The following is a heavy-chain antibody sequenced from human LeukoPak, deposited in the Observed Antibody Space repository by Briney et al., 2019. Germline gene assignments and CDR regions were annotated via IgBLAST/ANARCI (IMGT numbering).Heavy chain of an antibody. D-gene: IGHD3/OR15-3a*01. CDR1: GFTIRNYG. Sequence: GGSLRLSCAVSGFTIRNYGVRWVRQTPGKGLGWVSGIRSAVDTTHYADSVKGRFIISRDNSKNTLSLQLNSLRPEDTALYYCAKHFCTGLDCSLFDSWGQGTLVTVSS. CDR2: IRSAVDTT. V-gene: IGHV3-23*01. J-gene: IGHJ4*02. CDR3: AKHFCTGLDCSLFDS.